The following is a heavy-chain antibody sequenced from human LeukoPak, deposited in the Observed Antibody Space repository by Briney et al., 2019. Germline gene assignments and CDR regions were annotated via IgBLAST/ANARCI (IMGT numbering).Heavy chain of an antibody. CDR1: GFTFTSYA. V-gene: IGHV3-23*01. CDR2: ISGSGGHT. D-gene: IGHD5-18*01. J-gene: IGHJ2*01. Sequence: GGSLRLSCTASGFTFTSYAMTWVRQAPGKGLEWVSGISGSGGHTYNADSVEGRFTISRDNTKNTVSLQLSSLRVEDAAVYFCAKDREDSAMISGVFDLWGRGTLVTVSS. CDR3: AKDREDSAMISGVFDL.